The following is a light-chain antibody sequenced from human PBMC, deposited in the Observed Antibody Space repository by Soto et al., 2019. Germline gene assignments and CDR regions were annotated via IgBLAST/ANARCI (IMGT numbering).Light chain of an antibody. CDR3: QQYGSSRT. V-gene: IGKV3-20*01. CDR1: QSVSSGY. J-gene: IGKJ1*01. CDR2: GAS. Sequence: IVLTQSPGTLSLTPGERATLSCRASQSVSSGYLAWYQQKPGQAPRLLIYGASSRATGIPDRFSGSGSGTDFTLTISRLEPEDFAVYYCQQYGSSRTFGQGTKVDIK.